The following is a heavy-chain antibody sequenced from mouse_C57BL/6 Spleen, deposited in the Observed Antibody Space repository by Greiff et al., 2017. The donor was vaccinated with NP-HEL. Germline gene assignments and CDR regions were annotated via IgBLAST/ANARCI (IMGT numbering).Heavy chain of an antibody. CDR2: INPNNGGT. CDR1: GYTFTDYY. Sequence: EVQLQQSGPELVKPGASVKISCKASGYTFTDYYMNWVKQSHGKSLEWIGDINPNNGGTSYNQKFKGKATLTVDKSSSTAYMELRSLTSEDSAVYYCARPTAMITRAWFAYWGQGTLVTVSA. D-gene: IGHD2-4*01. J-gene: IGHJ3*01. CDR3: ARPTAMITRAWFAY. V-gene: IGHV1-26*01.